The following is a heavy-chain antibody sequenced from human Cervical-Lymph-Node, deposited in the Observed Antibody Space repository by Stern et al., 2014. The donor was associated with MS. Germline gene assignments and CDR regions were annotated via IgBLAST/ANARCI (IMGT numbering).Heavy chain of an antibody. Sequence: VQLVQSGAEVKKPGASVKVSCRAFRHTLTELSIHWVRQAPGKGLEWMGGFIPEDGKIIYSEKFRGRVTMTEDTSTDTAYMEVSSLRPEDTAVYYCATEKVVPYYFEYWGQGTLVTVSS. CDR3: ATEKVVPYYFEY. J-gene: IGHJ4*02. CDR2: FIPEDGKI. CDR1: RHTLTELS. V-gene: IGHV1-24*01. D-gene: IGHD2-2*01.